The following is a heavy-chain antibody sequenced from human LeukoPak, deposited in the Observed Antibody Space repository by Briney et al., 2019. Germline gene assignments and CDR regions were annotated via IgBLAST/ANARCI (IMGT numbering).Heavy chain of an antibody. CDR2: ISTTSSYI. D-gene: IGHD2-21*02. CDR3: ARGLCGGDCYSD. Sequence: TGGSLRLSCAASGFTFSTYHMNWVRQAPGKGLECVSSISTTSSYIYYSDSARGRFTISRDNAKNSLYLQMNSLRAEDTAVYYCARGLCGGDCYSDWGPGTLVTVSS. V-gene: IGHV3-21*01. J-gene: IGHJ4*02. CDR1: GFTFSTYH.